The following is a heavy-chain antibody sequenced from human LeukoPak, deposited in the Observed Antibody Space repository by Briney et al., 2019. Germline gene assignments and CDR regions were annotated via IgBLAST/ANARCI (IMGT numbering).Heavy chain of an antibody. CDR2: ISSSGSTI. D-gene: IGHD1-26*01. CDR1: GFTFSSYE. J-gene: IGHJ4*02. Sequence: GGSLRLSCAASGFTFSSYEMNWVRQAPGKGLEWVSYISSSGSTIYYADSVKGRFTISRDNAKNSLYLQMNSLRAEDMAVYYCARVGELRPPDYWGQGTLVTVSS. V-gene: IGHV3-48*03. CDR3: ARVGELRPPDY.